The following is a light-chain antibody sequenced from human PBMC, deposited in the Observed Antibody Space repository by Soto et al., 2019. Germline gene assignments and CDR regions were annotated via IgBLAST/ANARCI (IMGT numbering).Light chain of an antibody. J-gene: IGLJ3*02. CDR2: VEGSGSY. V-gene: IGLV4-60*02. CDR1: SGHSSYI. CDR3: ETWDSNTPWV. Sequence: QPVLTQSSSASASLGSSVKLTCTLSSGHSSYIIAWHQQQPGKAPRYLMKVEGSGSYNKGSGVPDRFSGSSSGADRYLTISNLQFEDEADYYCETWDSNTPWVFGGGTKLTVL.